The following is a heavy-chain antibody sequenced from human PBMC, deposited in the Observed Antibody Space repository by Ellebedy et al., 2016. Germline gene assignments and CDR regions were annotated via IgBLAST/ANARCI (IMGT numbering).Heavy chain of an antibody. CDR1: GFTFSRYG. V-gene: IGHV3-30*03. CDR3: ARVRSPDYSTNYDLDV. Sequence: GGSLRLXXAASGFTFSRYGIHWVRQAQGKGLEWVAAISNDGNDENYGASVKGRFSISRDNSKNRVYLQMSSLRLEDTAVYSCARVRSPDYSTNYDLDVWGQGTTVTVSS. D-gene: IGHD3-22*01. CDR2: ISNDGNDE. J-gene: IGHJ6*02.